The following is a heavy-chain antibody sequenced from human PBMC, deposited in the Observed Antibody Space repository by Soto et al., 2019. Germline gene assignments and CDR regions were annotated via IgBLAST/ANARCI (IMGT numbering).Heavy chain of an antibody. V-gene: IGHV4-34*01. CDR1: GGSFRGYY. CDR2: INHSGST. CDR3: ARDPSTVPAYWYFDL. Sequence: QVPLQQWGAGLLKPSETLSLTCAVYGGSFRGYYWSWIRQPPGQGLEWIGEINHSGSTNYNPSLKSRVTISIDTSKNQFSLKLSSVTAADTAMYYCARDPSTVPAYWYFDLWGRGTLVTVSS. J-gene: IGHJ2*01. D-gene: IGHD4-17*01.